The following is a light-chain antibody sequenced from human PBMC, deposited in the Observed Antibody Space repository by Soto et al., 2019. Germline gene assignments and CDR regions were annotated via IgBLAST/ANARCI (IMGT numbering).Light chain of an antibody. CDR1: SSDVGGYNY. CDR3: SSYTSSSTLYV. J-gene: IGLJ1*01. CDR2: EVS. V-gene: IGLV2-14*01. Sequence: QSLLAQPASVSGSPGQSITMSCTGTSSDVGGYNYVSWYQQHPGKAPKLMIYEVSNRPSGVSNRFSGSKSGNTASLTISGLQAEDEADYYCSSYTSSSTLYVFGTGAKVTVL.